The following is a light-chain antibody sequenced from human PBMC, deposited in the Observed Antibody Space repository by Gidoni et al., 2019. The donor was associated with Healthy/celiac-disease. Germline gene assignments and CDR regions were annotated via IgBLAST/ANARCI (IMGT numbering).Light chain of an antibody. V-gene: IGKV1-39*01. CDR2: AAS. CDR3: QQSYSTPPAT. J-gene: IGKJ4*01. Sequence: DIQMTQSPSSLSASVGDRVTITCRASQSISSYLNWYQQKPGKAPKLLIYAASSLQSGVPSRFSGSGSGTDFTLNISSLQPEDFATYYCQQSYSTPPATFGGGTKVEIK. CDR1: QSISSY.